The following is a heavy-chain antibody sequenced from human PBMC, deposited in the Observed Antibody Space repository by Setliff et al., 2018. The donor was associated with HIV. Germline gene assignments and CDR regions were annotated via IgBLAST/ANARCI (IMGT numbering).Heavy chain of an antibody. Sequence: SETLSLTCAVYGGSFSGYYWSWIRQPPGKVLEWSGEINHSGSTNYNPSLKSRVAISVDTSKNQFSVKLSSVTAADTAVYYCARGRHYSSSAPFAIDFWGQGMLVTVSS. V-gene: IGHV4-34*01. J-gene: IGHJ4*02. CDR1: GGSFSGYY. CDR3: ARGRHYSSSAPFAIDF. CDR2: INHSGST. D-gene: IGHD6-6*01.